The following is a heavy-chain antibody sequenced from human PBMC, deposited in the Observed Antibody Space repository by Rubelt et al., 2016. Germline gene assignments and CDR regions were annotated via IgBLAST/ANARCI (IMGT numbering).Heavy chain of an antibody. CDR3: GNYYYDSSGYYFGYFQH. CDR2: VHYTGST. Sequence: QVKLQESGPGLVKPSETLSLTCTVSGGSISDYHWSWIRQPPGKGLEWIGYVHYTGSTNYNPSLESRVVISVDTSKNQFSLKLSSVTAADTAVYYCGNYYYDSSGYYFGYFQHWGQGTLVTVSS. J-gene: IGHJ1*01. D-gene: IGHD3-22*01. CDR1: GGSISDYH. V-gene: IGHV4-59*08.